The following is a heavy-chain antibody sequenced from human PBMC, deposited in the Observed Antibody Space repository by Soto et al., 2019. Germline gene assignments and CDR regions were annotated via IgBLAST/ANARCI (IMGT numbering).Heavy chain of an antibody. CDR1: GGSLTSTTYF. D-gene: IGHD3-16*01. CDR2: IFYSGNS. J-gene: IGHJ6*02. CDR3: ACGDVGGHIMDI. V-gene: IGHV4-39*01. Sequence: QMQLQESGPGLVKPSETLSLSCNVSGGSLTSTTYFWGWVRQPPGKGLEWIGRIFYSGNSYYNPSLKSRVTIAVDTSKNQFSLGLRSVTAADAAVYFCACGDVGGHIMDIWGQGTTVTVSS.